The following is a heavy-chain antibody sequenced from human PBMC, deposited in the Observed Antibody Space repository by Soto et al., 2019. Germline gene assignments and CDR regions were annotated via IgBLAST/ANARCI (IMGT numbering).Heavy chain of an antibody. CDR2: ISYSAVKT. J-gene: IGHJ3*01. Sequence: EVQLLESGGGLVQPGGSLRLSCAASGFTFNTYVMNWVRQAPGKGLEWVSTISYSAVKTHYADSVKGRFTISRDNSRDTLFLQMNSLRADDAAVYYCARRARTATTNWSACDVWGQGTMVTVSS. D-gene: IGHD1-7*01. V-gene: IGHV3-23*01. CDR1: GFTFNTYV. CDR3: ARRARTATTNWSACDV.